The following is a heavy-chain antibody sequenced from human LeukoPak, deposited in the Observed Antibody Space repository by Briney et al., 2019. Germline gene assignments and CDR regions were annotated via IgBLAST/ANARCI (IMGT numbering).Heavy chain of an antibody. J-gene: IGHJ4*02. D-gene: IGHD1-26*01. V-gene: IGHV1-69*05. CDR2: IIPIFGTA. Sequence: SVTXSCKASGYTFTSYAISWVRQAPGQGLEWMGGIIPIFGTANYAQKFQGRVTITTDESTSTAYMELSSLRSEDTAVYYCARLVRATPNWGQGTLVTVSS. CDR1: GYTFTSYA. CDR3: ARLVRATPN.